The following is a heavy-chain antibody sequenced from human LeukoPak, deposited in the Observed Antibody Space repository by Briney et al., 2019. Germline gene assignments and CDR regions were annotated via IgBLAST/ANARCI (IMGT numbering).Heavy chain of an antibody. CDR1: GGTFTSYA. V-gene: IGHV1-18*01. CDR3: AREGNYDFWRGYTRPYYYYGMDV. D-gene: IGHD3-3*01. J-gene: IGHJ6*02. Sequence: ASVKVSCKASGGTFTSYAISWVRQAPGQGLEWMGWISVHNGNTDYAKKFQGRVTMTTDTSTNTAYMELRTLRSDDTAVYYCAREGNYDFWRGYTRPYYYYGMDVWGQGTAVTVSS. CDR2: ISVHNGNT.